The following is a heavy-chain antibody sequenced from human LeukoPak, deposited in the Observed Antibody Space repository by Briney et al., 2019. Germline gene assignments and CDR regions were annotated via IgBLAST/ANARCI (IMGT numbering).Heavy chain of an antibody. CDR1: GYTFTSYA. CDR2: INAGNGNT. D-gene: IGHD3-10*01. V-gene: IGHV1-3*01. Sequence: GASMKVSCKASGYTFTSYAMQWVRQAPGQRLEWMGWINAGNGNTKYSQKFQGRVTITRDTSASTAYMELSSLRSEDTAVYYCARWNWRGSRSYFDYWGQGTLVTVSS. CDR3: ARWNWRGSRSYFDY. J-gene: IGHJ4*02.